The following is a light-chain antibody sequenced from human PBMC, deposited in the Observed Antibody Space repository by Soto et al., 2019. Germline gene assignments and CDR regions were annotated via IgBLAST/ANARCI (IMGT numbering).Light chain of an antibody. V-gene: IGKV3-20*01. Sequence: EIVLTQSPGTLSLSPGERATLSCRASQSVSSSYLAWYQQKPGQAPRLLIYGASRRATGIPDRFSGSGSVTDFTLSISRVEPEDFAVYYCQQYDNLPLTFGGGTKVEIK. CDR2: GAS. J-gene: IGKJ4*01. CDR3: QQYDNLPLT. CDR1: QSVSSSY.